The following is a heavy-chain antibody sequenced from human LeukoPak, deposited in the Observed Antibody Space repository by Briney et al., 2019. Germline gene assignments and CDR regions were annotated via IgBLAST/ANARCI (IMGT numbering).Heavy chain of an antibody. CDR1: GGSISNYD. V-gene: IGHV4-4*07. Sequence: PSETLSLTCTVSGGSISNYDWSWIRQPAGKGLEWIGRIYTSGSTNYNPSLKSRVTMSEDTSKKQFSLKLSSVTAADTAVYYCARHVVYYGSGPRHYYYYYMDVWGKGTTVTISS. CDR3: ARHVVYYGSGPRHYYYYYMDV. D-gene: IGHD3-10*01. J-gene: IGHJ6*03. CDR2: IYTSGST.